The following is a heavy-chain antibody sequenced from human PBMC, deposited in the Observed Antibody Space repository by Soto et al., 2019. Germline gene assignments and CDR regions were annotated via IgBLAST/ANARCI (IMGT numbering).Heavy chain of an antibody. V-gene: IGHV4-31*03. CDR3: ARFFGYSYGYVDAFDI. CDR2: IYYSGST. J-gene: IGHJ3*02. CDR1: GGSISSGGYY. Sequence: SETLSLTCTFSGGSISSGGYYWSWIRQHPGKGLEWIGYIYYSGSTYYNPSLKSRVTISVDTSKNQFSLKLSSVTAADTAVYYCARFFGYSYGYVDAFDIWGQGTMLTVSS. D-gene: IGHD5-18*01.